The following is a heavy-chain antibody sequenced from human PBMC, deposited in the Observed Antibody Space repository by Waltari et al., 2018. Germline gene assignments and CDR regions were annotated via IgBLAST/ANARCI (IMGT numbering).Heavy chain of an antibody. V-gene: IGHV1-69*12. CDR3: ARERNYCSSTGCYTALNY. J-gene: IGHJ4*02. Sequence: QVQLVQSGAEVKKPGSSVKVSCKASGGTFSSYAISWVRQAPGQGLEWMGGIIPIFGTAASARRSQGKVTITANDSTATAYRGLTSLRSEDTAVYYWARERNYCSSTGCYTALNYWGQGTLVTVSS. CDR1: GGTFSSYA. D-gene: IGHD2-2*02. CDR2: IIPIFGTA.